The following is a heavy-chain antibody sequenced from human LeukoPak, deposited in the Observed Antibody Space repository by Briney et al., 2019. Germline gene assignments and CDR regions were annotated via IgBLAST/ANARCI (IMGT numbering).Heavy chain of an antibody. J-gene: IGHJ6*02. CDR2: ISGSGGST. Sequence: GGSLRLSCAASRFSFSLYNMSWVRQAPGKGLEWVSAISGSGGSTYYADSVKGRFTISRDNSKNTLYLQMNSLRAEDTAVYYCAGAYGVVPAADTPPYYYYGMDVWGQGTTVTVSS. V-gene: IGHV3-23*01. D-gene: IGHD2-2*01. CDR3: AGAYGVVPAADTPPYYYYGMDV. CDR1: RFSFSLYN.